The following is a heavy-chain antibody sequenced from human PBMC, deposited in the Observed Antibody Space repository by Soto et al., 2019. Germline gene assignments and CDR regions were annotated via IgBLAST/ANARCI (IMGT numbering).Heavy chain of an antibody. J-gene: IGHJ4*02. V-gene: IGHV4-34*01. CDR1: GGSFSGYY. Sequence: SETLSLTCAVYGGSFSGYYWSWIRQPPGKGLEWIGEINHSGSTNYNPSLKSRVTISVDTSKNQFSLKLSSVTAADTAVYYCARGRVGYKRFDDWGQGTLVTVSS. D-gene: IGHD6-25*01. CDR2: INHSGST. CDR3: ARGRVGYKRFDD.